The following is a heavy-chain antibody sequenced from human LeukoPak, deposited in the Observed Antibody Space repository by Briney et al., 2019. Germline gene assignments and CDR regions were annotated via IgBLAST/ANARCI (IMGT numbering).Heavy chain of an antibody. CDR1: GFTFSTYA. V-gene: IGHV3-23*01. J-gene: IGHJ4*02. CDR3: ARGSTGPDS. CDR2: IGTSDSSI. Sequence: GGSLRLSCAASGFTFSTYAMNWVRQAPGRGLEWVSTIGTSDSSIYYADSVKGRFTISRDNSKNTLYLQMNSLRAEDTAVYYCARGSTGPDSWGQGTLVTVSS. D-gene: IGHD1-1*01.